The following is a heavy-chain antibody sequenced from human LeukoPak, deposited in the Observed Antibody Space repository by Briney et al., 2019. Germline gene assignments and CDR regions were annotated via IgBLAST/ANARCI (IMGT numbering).Heavy chain of an antibody. CDR1: GYRFSNYW. V-gene: IGHV5-51*01. Sequence: GESLKISCKGSGYRFSNYWVAWVRQMPGKGLEWMGIIYPVDSDTRYSPSFQGQVTISVDRSTSTAYLQWSSLKASDTAIYYCARMRSSTSPFDYWGQGALVTVS. CDR3: ARMRSSTSPFDY. D-gene: IGHD2-2*01. J-gene: IGHJ4*02. CDR2: IYPVDSDT.